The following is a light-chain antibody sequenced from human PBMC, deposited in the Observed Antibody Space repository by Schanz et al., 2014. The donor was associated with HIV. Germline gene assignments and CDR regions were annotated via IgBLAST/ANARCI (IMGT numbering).Light chain of an antibody. V-gene: IGKV3-20*01. CDR1: QSVTSN. J-gene: IGKJ1*01. CDR3: QQYGSSWT. CDR2: GAS. Sequence: EIVLTQSPATLSLSPGERATLSCRASQSVTSNLAWYQQKPGQAPRLLIYGASTRATGIPDRFSGSGSGTDFTLTISRLEPEDFAVYYCQQYGSSWTFGQGTKVEIK.